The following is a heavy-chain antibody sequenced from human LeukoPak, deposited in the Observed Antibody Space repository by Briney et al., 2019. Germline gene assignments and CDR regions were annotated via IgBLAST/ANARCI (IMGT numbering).Heavy chain of an antibody. D-gene: IGHD6-19*01. J-gene: IGHJ5*02. CDR1: GVMFPSYW. V-gene: IGHV3-7*04. CDR2: IKQDGSEK. CDR3: ARDPGSGWWGGFDL. Sequence: GGSLRLSCAASGVMFPSYWMTWVRQAPGKGLEWVANIKQDGSEKYYVDSVKGRFTISRDNAKNSVYLQMNSLRPEDTAVYYCARDPGSGWWGGFDLWGQGTLVTVSS.